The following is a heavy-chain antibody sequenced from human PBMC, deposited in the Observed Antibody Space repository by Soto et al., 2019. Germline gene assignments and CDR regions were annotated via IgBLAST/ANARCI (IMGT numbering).Heavy chain of an antibody. J-gene: IGHJ6*02. CDR1: GGSISSYY. Sequence: PSETLSLSCTVSGGSISSYYWSWIRQPPGKGLEWIGYIYYSGSTNYNPSLKSRVTISVDTSKNQFSLKLSSVTAADTAVYYCARASGYCSGGSCRRHYYYYYGMDVWGQATTVTVSS. V-gene: IGHV4-59*01. D-gene: IGHD2-15*01. CDR3: ARASGYCSGGSCRRHYYYYYGMDV. CDR2: IYYSGST.